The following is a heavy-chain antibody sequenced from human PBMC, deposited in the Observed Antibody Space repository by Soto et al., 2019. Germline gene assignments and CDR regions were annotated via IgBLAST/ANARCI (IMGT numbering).Heavy chain of an antibody. CDR1: GYTFPTST. D-gene: IGHD4-17*01. CDR3: AIADYGDDDF. CDR2: IKAYSGNT. J-gene: IGHJ4*02. V-gene: IGHV1-18*01. Sequence: QLQLVQSGAEAKKPGASVKVSCKASGYTFPTSTISWVRQAPGQGLEWIGWIKAYSGNTNYAQKLQVRVTMTTDTSTHTAYMELRCLTTGETARYYCAIADYGDDDFWGQGTLVTVSS.